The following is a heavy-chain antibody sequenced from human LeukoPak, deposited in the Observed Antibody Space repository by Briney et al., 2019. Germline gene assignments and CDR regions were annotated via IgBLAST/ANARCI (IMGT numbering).Heavy chain of an antibody. CDR2: ISASGGST. CDR3: AKDRLPLSSAYYYLPFDY. CDR1: RFTFSSYG. Sequence: GGSLRLSCAASRFTFSSYGMSWVRQAPGKGLDWASGISASGGSTYYADSVKGRFTISRDNSKNTLYLQMNSLRAEDTAVYYCAKDRLPLSSAYYYLPFDYWGQGTLVTVSS. D-gene: IGHD3-22*01. V-gene: IGHV3-23*01. J-gene: IGHJ4*02.